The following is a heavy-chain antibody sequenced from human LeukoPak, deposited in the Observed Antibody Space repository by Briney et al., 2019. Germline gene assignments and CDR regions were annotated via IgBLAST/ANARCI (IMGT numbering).Heavy chain of an antibody. D-gene: IGHD6-19*01. V-gene: IGHV1-69*04. J-gene: IGHJ4*02. Sequence: AVKVSCKASGGSLSSYAISWVRQAPGEGLEWMGRIIPILGIANYAQKFQGRVTITADKSTSTAYMELSSLRSEDTAVYYCARDFAVAGTGYDYWGQGTLVTVSS. CDR2: IIPILGIA. CDR3: ARDFAVAGTGYDY. CDR1: GGSLSSYA.